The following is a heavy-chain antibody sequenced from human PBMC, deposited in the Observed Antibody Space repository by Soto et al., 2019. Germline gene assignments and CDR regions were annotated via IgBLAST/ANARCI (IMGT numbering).Heavy chain of an antibody. D-gene: IGHD5-18*01. J-gene: IGHJ4*02. CDR3: ARDHSYGFDY. Sequence: QLQLQESGSGLVKPSQTLSLTCAVSGVSISTGRYSWNWIRQPPGKDLEWIGYIYHSRSTYYNPSRKSRATIAVDRSKNQFSLKLSSVTAADTALYFCARDHSYGFDYWGQGTLVTVSS. V-gene: IGHV4-30-2*01. CDR2: IYHSRST. CDR1: GVSISTGRYS.